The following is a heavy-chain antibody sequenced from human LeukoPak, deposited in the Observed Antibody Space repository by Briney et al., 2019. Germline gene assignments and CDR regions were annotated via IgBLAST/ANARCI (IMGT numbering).Heavy chain of an antibody. J-gene: IGHJ5*02. CDR3: AREKYQLPRRYNWFDP. D-gene: IGHD2-2*01. V-gene: IGHV4-59*11. Sequence: SETLSLTCSVSGGSISSHYGRWIRQPPGEGVEWIGYIYYSDSTNYNPSLKGRVSLSIDTSKNQFSLKLSPVTAADTAVYYCAREKYQLPRRYNWFDPWGQGTVVTVSS. CDR2: IYYSDST. CDR1: GGSISSHY.